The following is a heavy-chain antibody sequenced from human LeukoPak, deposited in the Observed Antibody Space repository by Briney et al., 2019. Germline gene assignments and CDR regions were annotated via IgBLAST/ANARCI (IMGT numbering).Heavy chain of an antibody. Sequence: ASVTVSFMASVGTFINYAISWVRQAPGQGLEWMGGIIPIFGTANYAQKFQGRATITADESTSPAYMELSSLRSEDTAVYYCASDPYYYDSSGYYSTWGQGTLVTVSS. J-gene: IGHJ5*02. V-gene: IGHV1-69*13. CDR3: ASDPYYYDSSGYYST. CDR1: VGTFINYA. CDR2: IIPIFGTA. D-gene: IGHD3-22*01.